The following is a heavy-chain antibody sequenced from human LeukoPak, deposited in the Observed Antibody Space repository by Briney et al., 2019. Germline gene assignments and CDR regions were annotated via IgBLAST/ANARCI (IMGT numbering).Heavy chain of an antibody. Sequence: SETLSLTCAVYGGSFSGYYWSWIRQPPGKGLEWIGEINHSGSTNYNPSLKSRVTISVDTSKNQFSLKLSSVTAADTAVYYCVTGRYSYGWYDHWGQGILVIVTS. J-gene: IGHJ5*02. CDR2: INHSGST. V-gene: IGHV4-34*01. CDR1: GGSFSGYY. D-gene: IGHD1-26*01. CDR3: VTGRYSYGWYDH.